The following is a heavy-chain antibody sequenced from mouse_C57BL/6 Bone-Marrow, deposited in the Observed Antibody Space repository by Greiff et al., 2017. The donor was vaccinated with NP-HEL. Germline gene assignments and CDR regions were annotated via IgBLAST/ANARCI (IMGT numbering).Heavy chain of an antibody. CDR2: INPNNGGT. V-gene: IGHV1-22*01. CDR3: ARRGIYYGSSPWFAY. D-gene: IGHD1-1*01. J-gene: IGHJ3*01. CDR1: GYTFTDYN. Sequence: EVQLQQSGPELVKPGASVKMSCKASGYTFTDYNMHWVKQSHGKSLEWIGYINPNNGGTSYNQKFKGKATLTVNKSSSTAYMELRSLTSEDSAVYYCARRGIYYGSSPWFAYWGQGTLVTVSA.